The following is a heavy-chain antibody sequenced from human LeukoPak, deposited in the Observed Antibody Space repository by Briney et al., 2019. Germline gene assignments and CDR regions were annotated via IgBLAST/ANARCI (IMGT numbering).Heavy chain of an antibody. J-gene: IGHJ4*02. D-gene: IGHD3-10*01. V-gene: IGHV3-30*19. CDR2: ISDDGSRQ. CDR3: VKDRTGTYTLDY. Sequence: GRSLRLSCVASGFTFSSYGMHWGRQAPGKGLEWVAFISDDGSRQHYADSVKGRFTISRDNSKNTLNLQMNSLRAEDTAVYYCVKDRTGTYTLDYWGQGTLVTVSS. CDR1: GFTFSSYG.